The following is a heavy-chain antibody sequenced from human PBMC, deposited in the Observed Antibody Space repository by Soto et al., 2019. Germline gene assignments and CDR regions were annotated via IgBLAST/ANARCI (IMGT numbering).Heavy chain of an antibody. J-gene: IGHJ4*02. V-gene: IGHV1-18*01. CDR1: GYVFTTYG. CDR2: ISAHNGNT. CDR3: ARGRYGEY. Sequence: QVHLLQSGAAGKKPGASVKVSCKGSGYVFTTYGITWVRQAPGQGLEWMAWISAHNGNTNYAQKLQGRVTVTRDTSTSTAYMELRSQRSDDTAVYYCARGRYGEYWGQGALVTVSS. D-gene: IGHD3-10*01.